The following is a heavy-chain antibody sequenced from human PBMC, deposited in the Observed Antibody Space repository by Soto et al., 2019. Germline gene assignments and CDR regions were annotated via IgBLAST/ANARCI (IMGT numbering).Heavy chain of an antibody. Sequence: QVQLVESGGGVVQPGRSLRLSCAASGFTFSSYGMHWVRQAPGKGLEWVAVISYDGSNKYYADSVKGRFTISRDNSKNTRYLQMNSLRAEDTAVYYCAKDFVFGTYSSSWYSWGTYYYYGMDVWGQGTTVTVSS. J-gene: IGHJ6*02. CDR1: GFTFSSYG. CDR3: AKDFVFGTYSSSWYSWGTYYYYGMDV. CDR2: ISYDGSNK. V-gene: IGHV3-30*18. D-gene: IGHD6-13*01.